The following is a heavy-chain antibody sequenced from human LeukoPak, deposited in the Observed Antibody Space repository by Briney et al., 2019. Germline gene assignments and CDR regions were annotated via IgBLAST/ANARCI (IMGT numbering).Heavy chain of an antibody. D-gene: IGHD6-13*01. CDR1: GYSISSGYY. Sequence: SETLSLTCAVSGYSISSGYYWGWIRQPPGKGLEWIGSIYHSGSTYYNPSLKSRVTISVDTSKNQFSLKLSSVTAADTAVYYCARWGQQLVPNPYYFDYWGQGTLVTVSS. J-gene: IGHJ4*02. CDR3: ARWGQQLVPNPYYFDY. CDR2: IYHSGST. V-gene: IGHV4-38-2*01.